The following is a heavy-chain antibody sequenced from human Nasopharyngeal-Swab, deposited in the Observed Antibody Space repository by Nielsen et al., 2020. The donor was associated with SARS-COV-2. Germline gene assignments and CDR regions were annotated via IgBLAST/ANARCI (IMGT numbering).Heavy chain of an antibody. Sequence: GSLRLSCKGSGYSFTSYWISWVRQMPGKGLEWMGRIDPSDSYTNYSPSFQGHVTISADKSISTAYLQWSSLKASDTAMYYCARMSVYDSSGYYPTYFDYWGQGTLVTVSS. J-gene: IGHJ4*02. CDR3: ARMSVYDSSGYYPTYFDY. V-gene: IGHV5-10-1*01. CDR2: IDPSDSYT. CDR1: GYSFTSYW. D-gene: IGHD3-22*01.